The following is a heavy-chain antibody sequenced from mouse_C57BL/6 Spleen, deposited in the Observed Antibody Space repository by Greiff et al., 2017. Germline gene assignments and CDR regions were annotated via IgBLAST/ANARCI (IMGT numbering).Heavy chain of an antibody. CDR3: ARRVTTVVATDYYAMDY. V-gene: IGHV1-81*01. Sequence: QVQLKQSGAELARPGASVKLSCKASGYTFTSYGISWVKQRTGQGLAWIGEIYPRSGNTYYNEQFKGKATLTADKSSSTAYMELRSLTSEDSAVYFCARRVTTVVATDYYAMDYWGQGTSVTVSS. D-gene: IGHD1-1*01. CDR1: GYTFTSYG. J-gene: IGHJ4*01. CDR2: IYPRSGNT.